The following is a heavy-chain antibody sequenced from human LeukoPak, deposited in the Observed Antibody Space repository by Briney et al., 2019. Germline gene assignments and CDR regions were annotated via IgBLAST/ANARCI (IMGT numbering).Heavy chain of an antibody. Sequence: SETLSLTCTVGGGSLSGHYWGWIRQPPGKGLELVGHIYYTGTTFYNPSLNSRVTITLDTSRNQFSLRLTSVIAADTAVYYCARFTWGCSTASCYLTNWGQGALVTVSS. CDR2: IYYTGTT. J-gene: IGHJ4*02. V-gene: IGHV4-59*11. CDR3: ARFTWGCSTASCYLTN. D-gene: IGHD2-2*01. CDR1: GGSLSGHY.